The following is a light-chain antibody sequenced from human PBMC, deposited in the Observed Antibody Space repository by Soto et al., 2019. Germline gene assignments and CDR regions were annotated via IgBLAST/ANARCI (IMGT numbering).Light chain of an antibody. J-gene: IGLJ1*01. CDR1: SSNIGAGYE. CDR3: QSYDSSLSGYV. Sequence: QSVLTQPPSVSEAPGQRVTIACTGSSSNIGAGYEAHWYQQVPGTAPTILIYENNNRPSGVPDRFSGSKSGTSASLAITGLQAEYEAEYYCQSYDSSLSGYVFVTGTKLTAL. V-gene: IGLV1-40*01. CDR2: ENN.